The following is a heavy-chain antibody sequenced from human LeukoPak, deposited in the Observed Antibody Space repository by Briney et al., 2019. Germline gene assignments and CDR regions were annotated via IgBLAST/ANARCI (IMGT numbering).Heavy chain of an antibody. CDR1: GYSFTSYW. Sequence: GESLKISCKGSGYSFTSYWIGWVRQMPGKGLEWMGIIYPGDSDTSYSPSFQGQVTISADKSISTAYLQWSSLKASDTAMYYCARSGVPAANWLDPWGQGTLVTVSS. CDR3: ARSGVPAANWLDP. CDR2: IYPGDSDT. V-gene: IGHV5-51*03. D-gene: IGHD2-2*01. J-gene: IGHJ5*02.